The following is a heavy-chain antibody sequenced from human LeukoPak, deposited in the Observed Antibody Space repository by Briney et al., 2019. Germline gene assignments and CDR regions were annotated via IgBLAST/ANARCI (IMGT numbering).Heavy chain of an antibody. CDR3: ATGPGNYYGMDV. CDR2: FDPEDGET. V-gene: IGHV1-24*01. J-gene: IGHJ6*02. Sequence: GASVTVSCKVSGYTLTELSMHWVRQAPGRGLEWMGGFDPEDGETIYAQKFQGRVTMTEDTSTDTAYMELSSLRSEDTAVYYCATGPGNYYGMDVWGQGTTVTVSS. CDR1: GYTLTELS.